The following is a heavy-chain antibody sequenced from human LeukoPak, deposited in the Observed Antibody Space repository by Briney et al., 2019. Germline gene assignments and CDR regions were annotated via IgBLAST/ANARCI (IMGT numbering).Heavy chain of an antibody. CDR3: ARGINVLLWFGELPNRDY. D-gene: IGHD3-10*01. V-gene: IGHV1-2*02. J-gene: IGHJ4*02. CDR1: GYTFTGYY. CDR2: INPNSGGT. Sequence: ASVKVSCKASGYTFTGYYMHWVRQAPGQGLEWMGWINPNSGGTNYAQKFQGRVSMTRDTSISTAYMELSSLRSEDTAVYYCARGINVLLWFGELPNRDYWGQGTLVTVSS.